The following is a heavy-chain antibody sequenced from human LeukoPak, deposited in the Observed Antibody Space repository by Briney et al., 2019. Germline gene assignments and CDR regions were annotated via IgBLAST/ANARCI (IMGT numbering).Heavy chain of an antibody. J-gene: IGHJ5*02. Sequence: PGGSLRLSCAASGFTFSSYAMSWVRQAPGKGLVWVSAISGSGGSTYYADSVKGRFTISRDNSKNTLYLQMNSLRAEDTAVYYCAKVSRIVVVTEDWFDPWGQGTLVTVSS. CDR2: ISGSGGST. V-gene: IGHV3-23*01. CDR1: GFTFSSYA. CDR3: AKVSRIVVVTEDWFDP. D-gene: IGHD2-21*02.